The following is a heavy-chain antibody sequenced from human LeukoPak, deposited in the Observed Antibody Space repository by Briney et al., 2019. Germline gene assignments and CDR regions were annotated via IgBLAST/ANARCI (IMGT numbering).Heavy chain of an antibody. D-gene: IGHD3-10*01. CDR2: IRYDGSNK. CDR3: AKDPFGELLFDY. CDR1: GFTFNNYG. J-gene: IGHJ4*02. Sequence: WGSLSLSCAASGFTFNNYGMRWVRQAPGKGLEWVAFIRYDGSNKYYADSVKGRFTISRDNSKNTLYLQMNSLRAEDTAVYYCAKDPFGELLFDYWGQGTLVNVSS. V-gene: IGHV3-30*02.